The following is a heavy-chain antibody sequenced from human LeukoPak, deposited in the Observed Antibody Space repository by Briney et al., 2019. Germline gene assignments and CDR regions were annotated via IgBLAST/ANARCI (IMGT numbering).Heavy chain of an antibody. D-gene: IGHD6-19*01. CDR2: INPSGGST. CDR3: ARFLAVAGLDY. CDR1: GYTFTSYY. J-gene: IGHJ4*02. V-gene: IGHV1-46*01. Sequence: ASVKVSCKASGYTFTSYYMHWVRQAPGQGLEWMGIINPSGGSTSYAQKFQGRVTMTRDTSTSTVYMELSSLRSEDTAAYYCARFLAVAGLDYWGQGTLVTVSS.